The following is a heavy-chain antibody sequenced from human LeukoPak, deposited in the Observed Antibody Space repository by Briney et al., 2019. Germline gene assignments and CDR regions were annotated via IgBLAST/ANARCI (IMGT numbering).Heavy chain of an antibody. V-gene: IGHV1-8*01. D-gene: IGHD3-22*01. CDR2: MNPNTGRT. CDR3: ARLSQTPDYYSNGGYFYLGY. J-gene: IGHJ4*02. CDR1: RYTFTSYD. Sequence: ASVKVSCKASRYTFTSYDINWVREAAGQGLEWMGWMNPNTGRTGFAQKFQGRLTMTRDTSISTAYMELSSLRSEDTAMYYCARLSQTPDYYSNGGYFYLGYWGQGTPVTVPS.